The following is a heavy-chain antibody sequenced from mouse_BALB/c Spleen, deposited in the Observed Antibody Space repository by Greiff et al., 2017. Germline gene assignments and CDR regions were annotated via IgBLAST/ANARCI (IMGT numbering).Heavy chain of an antibody. CDR3: ARKNWYFDV. V-gene: IGHV3-2*02. CDR2: ISYSGST. Sequence: EVKLKESGPGLVKPSQSLSLTCTVTGYSITSDYAWNWIRQFPGNKLEWMGYISYSGSTSYNPSLKSRISITRDTSKNQFFLQLNSVTTEDTATYYCARKNWYFDVWGAGTTVTVSS. J-gene: IGHJ1*01. CDR1: GYSITSDYA.